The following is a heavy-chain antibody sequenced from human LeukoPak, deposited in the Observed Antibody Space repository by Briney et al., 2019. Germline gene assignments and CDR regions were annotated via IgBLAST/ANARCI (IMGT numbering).Heavy chain of an antibody. V-gene: IGHV1-18*01. J-gene: IGHJ4*02. CDR2: ISAYNGNT. Sequence: ASVKVSCKASGYTFTSYGISWVRQAPGQGLEWMGWISAYNGNTNYAQKLQGRVTMTTDTSTSTAYMELRSLRSDDTAVYYCARVMTTVTTSPLGYWGQGTLVTVSS. CDR3: ARVMTTVTTSPLGY. CDR1: GYTFTSYG. D-gene: IGHD4-17*01.